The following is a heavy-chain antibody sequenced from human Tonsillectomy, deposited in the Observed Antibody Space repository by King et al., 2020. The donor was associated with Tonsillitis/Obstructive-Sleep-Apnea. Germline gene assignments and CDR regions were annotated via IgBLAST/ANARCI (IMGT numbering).Heavy chain of an antibody. CDR3: ARDTSTMVVLVKGEYPGYFDY. J-gene: IGHJ4*02. V-gene: IGHV3-30*04. D-gene: IGHD3-22*01. Sequence: QLVQSGGGVVQPGRSLRLSCAASGFTFSSYAMHWVRQAPGKGLEWVAVISYDGSNKYYADSVKGRFTISRDNSKNTLYLQMNSLRAEDTAVYYCARDTSTMVVLVKGEYPGYFDYWGQGTLVTVSS. CDR2: ISYDGSNK. CDR1: GFTFSSYA.